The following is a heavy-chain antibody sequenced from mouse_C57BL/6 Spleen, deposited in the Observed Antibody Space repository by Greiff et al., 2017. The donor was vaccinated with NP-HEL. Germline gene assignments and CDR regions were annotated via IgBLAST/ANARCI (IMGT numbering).Heavy chain of an antibody. Sequence: DVQLQESGPELVKPGASVKLPCKASGYTFTDYNMDWVKQSPGKSLEWIGDINPNNGGTIYNQKFKGKATLTVDKSSSTAYMELRSLTSEDTAVYYCARGKVYCAMDYWGQGTSVTVSS. CDR1: GYTFTDYN. V-gene: IGHV1-18*01. CDR3: ARGKVYCAMDY. J-gene: IGHJ4*01. CDR2: INPNNGGT.